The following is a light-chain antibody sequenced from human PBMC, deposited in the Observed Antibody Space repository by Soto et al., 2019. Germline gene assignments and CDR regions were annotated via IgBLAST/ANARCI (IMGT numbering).Light chain of an antibody. V-gene: IGKV1-39*01. CDR1: QRISTS. J-gene: IGKJ2*01. Sequence: DVQMTQSPSSLSASVGDRVTITCRSSQRISTSLHWYQQKPGKAPKFLIYDASSLQSEVPSRFSGRGSVTDVTITICYLQQEDFATYYLQQGYRFPPTFGQGTKLEI. CDR3: QQGYRFPPT. CDR2: DAS.